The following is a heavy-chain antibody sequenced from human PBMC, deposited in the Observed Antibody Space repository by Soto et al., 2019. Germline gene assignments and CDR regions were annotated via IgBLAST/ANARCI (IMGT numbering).Heavy chain of an antibody. J-gene: IGHJ4*02. Sequence: QVTLKESGPVLVKPTETLTLTCTVSGFSLSNARMGVSWIRQPPGKALEWLAHIFSNDEKSYSTSLKSRLTISKDTSNSQVVLTMTNMDPVDTATYYCARIGVLLWFGELSENKLFDYWGQGTLVTVSS. CDR1: GFSLSNARMG. CDR2: IFSNDEK. V-gene: IGHV2-26*01. D-gene: IGHD3-10*01. CDR3: ARIGVLLWFGELSENKLFDY.